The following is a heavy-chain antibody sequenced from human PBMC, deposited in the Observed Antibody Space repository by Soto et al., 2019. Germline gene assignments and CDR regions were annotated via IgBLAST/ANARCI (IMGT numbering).Heavy chain of an antibody. J-gene: IGHJ4*02. CDR3: AKGRGYSGYERTDY. CDR2: ISWNSGSI. V-gene: IGHV3-9*01. CDR1: GFTFDDYA. D-gene: IGHD5-12*01. Sequence: GGSLRLSCAASGFTFDDYAMHWVRQAPGKGLEWVSGISWNSGSIGYADSVKGRFTISRDNAKNSLYLQMNSLRAEDTALYYCAKGRGYSGYERTDYWGQGTLVTVSS.